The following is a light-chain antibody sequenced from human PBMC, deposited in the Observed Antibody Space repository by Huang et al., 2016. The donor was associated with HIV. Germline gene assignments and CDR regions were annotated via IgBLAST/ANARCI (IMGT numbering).Light chain of an antibody. CDR1: QSISDY. Sequence: DIQMTQSPSTLSASVGDRVTITCRASQSISDYLAWYQQKPGEAPNLLIYKASSLEGGVPPRFSGSGSGTEFTLTISSLQADDLATYYCQQYNNYPWTFGQGTLVEIK. J-gene: IGKJ1*01. V-gene: IGKV1-5*03. CDR3: QQYNNYPWT. CDR2: KAS.